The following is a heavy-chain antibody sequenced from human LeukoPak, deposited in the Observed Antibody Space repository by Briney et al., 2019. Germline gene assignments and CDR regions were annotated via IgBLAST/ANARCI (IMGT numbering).Heavy chain of an antibody. CDR3: ARMFRIKPRPHGFLEWLKWGEHFDY. CDR1: GGSFSGYY. Sequence: PSETLSLTCAVYGGSFSGYYWSWIRQPPGKGLEWIGEINHSGSTNYNPSLKSQVTISVDTSKNQFPLKLSSVTAADTAVYYCARMFRIKPRPHGFLEWLKWGEHFDYWGQGTLVTVSS. V-gene: IGHV4-34*01. CDR2: INHSGST. J-gene: IGHJ4*02. D-gene: IGHD3-3*01.